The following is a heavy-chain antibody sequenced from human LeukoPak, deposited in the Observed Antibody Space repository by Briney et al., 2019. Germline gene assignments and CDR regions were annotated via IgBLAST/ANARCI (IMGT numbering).Heavy chain of an antibody. J-gene: IGHJ4*02. V-gene: IGHV4-34*01. CDR3: ARGGYYGSGDLGY. D-gene: IGHD3-10*01. CDR1: GGSFSGYY. CDR2: INHSGST. Sequence: SETLTLTCAAYGGSFSGYYWSWIRQPPGKGLEWIGEINHSGSTNYNPSLKSRVTISVDTSKNQFSLKLSSVTAADTAVYYCARGGYYGSGDLGYWGQGTLVTVSS.